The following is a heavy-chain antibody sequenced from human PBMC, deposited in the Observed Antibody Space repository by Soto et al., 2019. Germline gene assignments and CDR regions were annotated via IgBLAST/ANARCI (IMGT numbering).Heavy chain of an antibody. CDR3: AADPRYSYGWDYYYYGMDV. CDR1: GFTFTSSA. D-gene: IGHD5-18*01. Sequence: GASVKVSCKASGFTFTSSAVQWVRQARGQRLEWIGWIVVGSGNTNYAQKFQERVTITRDMSTSTAYMELSSLRSEDTAVYYCAADPRYSYGWDYYYYGMDVWGQGTTVTVSS. V-gene: IGHV1-58*01. J-gene: IGHJ6*02. CDR2: IVVGSGNT.